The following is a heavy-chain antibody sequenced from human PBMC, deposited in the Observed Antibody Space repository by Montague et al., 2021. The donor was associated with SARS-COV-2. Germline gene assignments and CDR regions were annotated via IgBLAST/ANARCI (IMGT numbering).Heavy chain of an antibody. CDR3: ARWVCSSTSCRFDY. CDR2: IDWDDDK. J-gene: IGHJ4*02. Sequence: PALVKPTQTLTLTCTFSGFSLTTTGMCVSWIRQPPGKALEWLAIIDWDDDKYYSTSLKTRLTISKDTSKNQVVLTMTNMDPVDTATYYCARWVCSSTSCRFDYWGQGTLVTVSS. CDR1: GFSLTTTGMC. V-gene: IGHV2-70*13. D-gene: IGHD2-2*01.